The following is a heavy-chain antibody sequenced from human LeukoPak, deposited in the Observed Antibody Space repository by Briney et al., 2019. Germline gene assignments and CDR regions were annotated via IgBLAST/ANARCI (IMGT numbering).Heavy chain of an antibody. CDR2: ISYDGSNK. CDR3: AKPRYDYGDYPPDY. CDR1: GFTFSSNS. J-gene: IGHJ4*02. D-gene: IGHD4-17*01. V-gene: IGHV3-30*18. Sequence: GGSLRLSCAASGFTFSSNSMNWVRQAPGKGLEWVAVISYDGSNKYYADSVKGRFTISRDNSKNTLYLQMNSLRAEDTAVYYCAKPRYDYGDYPPDYWGQGTLVTVSS.